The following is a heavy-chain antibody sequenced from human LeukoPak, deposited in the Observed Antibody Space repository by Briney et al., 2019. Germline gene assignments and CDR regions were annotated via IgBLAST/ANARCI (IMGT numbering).Heavy chain of an antibody. Sequence: SETLSLTCTVSGGSISSSSYYWGWIRQPPGKGLEWIGSIYYSGSTYYNPSLKSRVTISVDTSKNQFSLKLSSVTAADTAVYYCARAGPGDGYNLNWFDPWGQGTLVTVSS. D-gene: IGHD5-24*01. CDR2: IYYSGST. J-gene: IGHJ5*02. CDR1: GGSISSSSYY. CDR3: ARAGPGDGYNLNWFDP. V-gene: IGHV4-39*07.